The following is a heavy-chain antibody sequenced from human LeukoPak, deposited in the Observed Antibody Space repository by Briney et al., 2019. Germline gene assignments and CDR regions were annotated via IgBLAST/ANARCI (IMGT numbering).Heavy chain of an antibody. D-gene: IGHD6-19*01. J-gene: IGHJ4*02. CDR3: AKAGYGGGSRTTYGDY. Sequence: PGGSLRLSCAASGFTVSSSYMSWVRQAPGKGPEWVSVIYSGGSTHYADSVKGRFTISRDNSKNTLYLQMNSLRPEDTAVYYCAKAGYGGGSRTTYGDYWGQGTLVTVSS. V-gene: IGHV3-53*05. CDR1: GFTVSSSY. CDR2: IYSGGST.